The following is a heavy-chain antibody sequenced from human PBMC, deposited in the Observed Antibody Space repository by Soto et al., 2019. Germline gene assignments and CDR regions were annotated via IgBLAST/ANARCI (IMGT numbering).Heavy chain of an antibody. CDR3: TRGAGAPWVRFDS. CDR2: ISYSAKT. V-gene: IGHV4-38-2*01. CDR1: GYSITSGFY. Sequence: ETLSLTCGVSGYSITSGFYWGWVRQSPGKGLEWIGSISYSAKTFYNPSLASRLSIAVDTSKNQFSLRLTSVTAADTALYYCTRGAGAPWVRFDSWGQGTLVTVSS. J-gene: IGHJ4*02. D-gene: IGHD3-22*01.